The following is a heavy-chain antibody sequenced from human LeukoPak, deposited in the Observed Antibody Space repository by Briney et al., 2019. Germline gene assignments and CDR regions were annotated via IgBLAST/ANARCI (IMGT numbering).Heavy chain of an antibody. CDR1: GFTFSSYS. CDR3: ARDSDYYDSSGYYSLGYYYYGMDV. Sequence: GSLRLSCAASGFTFSSYSMNWVRQAPGKGLEWVSSISSSSSHIYYADSVKGRFTISRDNAKNSLYLQMNSLRAEDTAVYYCARDSDYYDSSGYYSLGYYYYGMDVWGQGTTVTVSS. CDR2: ISSSSSHI. V-gene: IGHV3-21*01. D-gene: IGHD3-22*01. J-gene: IGHJ6*02.